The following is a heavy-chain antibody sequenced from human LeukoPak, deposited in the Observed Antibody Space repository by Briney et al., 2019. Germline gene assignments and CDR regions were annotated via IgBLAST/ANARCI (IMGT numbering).Heavy chain of an antibody. V-gene: IGHV1-69*02. CDR1: GGTFSSYT. CDR3: ARLDTYYYDSSGYSPD. J-gene: IGHJ4*02. D-gene: IGHD3-22*01. CDR2: IIPILGIA. Sequence: SVKVSCKASGGTFSSYTISWVRQAPGQGLEWMGRIIPILGIANYAQRFQGRVTITADKSTSTAYMELSSLRSEDTAVYYCARLDTYYYDSSGYSPDWGQGTLVTVSS.